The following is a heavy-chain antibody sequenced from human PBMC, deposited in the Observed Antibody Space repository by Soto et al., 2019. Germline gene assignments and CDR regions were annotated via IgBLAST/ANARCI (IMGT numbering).Heavy chain of an antibody. CDR3: ARSSCNPYYHGSGSYYALNWFDP. CDR2: INHSGST. D-gene: IGHD3-10*01. Sequence: PSETLSLTCAVYGGSFSGYYWSWIRQPPGKGLEWIGEINHSGSTNYNPSLKSRVTISVDTSKNQFSLKLSSVTAADTAVYYCARSSCNPYYHGSGSYYALNWFDPWGQGTLVTVSS. V-gene: IGHV4-34*01. CDR1: GGSFSGYY. J-gene: IGHJ5*02.